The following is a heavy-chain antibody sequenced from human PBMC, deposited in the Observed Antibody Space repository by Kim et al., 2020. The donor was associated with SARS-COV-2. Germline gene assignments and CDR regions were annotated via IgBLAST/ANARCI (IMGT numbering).Heavy chain of an antibody. CDR2: IKGQTDGGTA. Sequence: GGSLRLSCAASGFTFTTAWMCWVRQAPGKGLEWVCLIKGQTDGGTANYAAPLKARFTMSREESKKTLYLQMNSLKIEDTVVYYCTAGIAAARGDYWGQG. CDR1: GFTFTTAW. J-gene: IGHJ4*02. V-gene: IGHV3-15*06. CDR3: TAGIAAARGDY. D-gene: IGHD6-13*01.